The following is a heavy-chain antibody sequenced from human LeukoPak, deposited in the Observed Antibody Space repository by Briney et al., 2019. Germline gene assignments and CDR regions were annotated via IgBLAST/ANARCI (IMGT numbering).Heavy chain of an antibody. CDR3: ARVGATYSGDP. CDR2: INPTGGST. CDR1: GYTFTSYY. V-gene: IGHV1-46*01. Sequence: ASVKVSCKASGYTFTSYYMHWVRQAPGRGLEWMGLINPTGGSTGYAQKFQGRVTMTGDMSTSTDYMELSRLRSDDTAVYYCARVGATYSGDPWGQGTLVTVSS. D-gene: IGHD1-26*01. J-gene: IGHJ5*02.